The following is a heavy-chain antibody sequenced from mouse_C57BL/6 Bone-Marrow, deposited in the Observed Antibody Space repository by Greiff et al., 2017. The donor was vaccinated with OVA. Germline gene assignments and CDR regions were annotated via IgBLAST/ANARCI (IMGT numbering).Heavy chain of an antibody. Sequence: QVQLQQPGAELVKPGASVKMSCKASGYTFTSYWITWVKQRPGQGLEWIGDIYPGSGSTNYNEKFKSKATLTVDTSSSTAYMQLSSLTSEDSAVYYCARRGWLLLYYYAMDYCGQGTSVTVSS. CDR3: ARRGWLLLYYYAMDY. J-gene: IGHJ4*01. D-gene: IGHD2-3*01. CDR1: GYTFTSYW. CDR2: IYPGSGST. V-gene: IGHV1-55*01.